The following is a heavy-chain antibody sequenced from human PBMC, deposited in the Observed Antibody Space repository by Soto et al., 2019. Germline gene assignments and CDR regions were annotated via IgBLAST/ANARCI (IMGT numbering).Heavy chain of an antibody. CDR3: ARYISRGDYGHFDY. CDR1: GGSVSSSSYY. D-gene: IGHD4-17*01. J-gene: IGHJ4*02. CDR2: VYYSGST. V-gene: IGHV4-39*07. Sequence: SETLSLTCTVSGGSVSSSSYYWGWVRQPPGKGLEWIGSVYYSGSTYYSPSLKSRVTISVDKSKNQFSVKLSSVTAADTAVYYCARYISRGDYGHFDYWGQGTLVTVSS.